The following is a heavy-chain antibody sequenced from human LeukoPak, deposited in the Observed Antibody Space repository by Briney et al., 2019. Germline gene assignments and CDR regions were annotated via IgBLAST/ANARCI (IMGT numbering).Heavy chain of an antibody. V-gene: IGHV4-59*08. CDR2: IYSSGTT. CDR3: ARHVSYTGDAFDI. J-gene: IGHJ3*02. D-gene: IGHD1-26*01. CDR1: DGSSSRYY. Sequence: PSETLSLTCNVSDGSSSRYYWSWIRQPPGKGLEWIGYIYSSGTTNYNPSLKSRVTLSVDTSKNQFSLKLNSVTAADTPVYYCARHVSYTGDAFDIWGQGTMVTVSS.